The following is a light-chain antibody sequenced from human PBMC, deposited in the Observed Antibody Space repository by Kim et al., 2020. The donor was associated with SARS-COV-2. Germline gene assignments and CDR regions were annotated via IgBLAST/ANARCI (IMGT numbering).Light chain of an antibody. CDR3: QQYGSSPRT. CDR2: GAS. Sequence: SPGDRASLSCRASKSVSSSYLAWYQQKPGQAPRLLSYGASGRATGIPDRFSGSGSRTDFTLTISRLEPEDFAVYYCQQYGSSPRTFGGGTQVDIK. CDR1: KSVSSSY. V-gene: IGKV3-20*01. J-gene: IGKJ4*01.